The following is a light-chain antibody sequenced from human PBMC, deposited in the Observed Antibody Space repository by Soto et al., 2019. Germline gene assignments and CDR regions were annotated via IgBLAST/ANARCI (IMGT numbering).Light chain of an antibody. CDR1: QSISSY. CDR3: RQYYSFPWT. V-gene: IGKV1-39*01. J-gene: IGKJ1*01. Sequence: DIRMTQSPSSLSASVGDRVTITCRASQSISSYLNRYQQKPGKAPKLLIYAASSLQSGVPSRFSGSGSGTDFTLTISCLQSEDFATYYCRQYYSFPWTFGQGTKVDI. CDR2: AAS.